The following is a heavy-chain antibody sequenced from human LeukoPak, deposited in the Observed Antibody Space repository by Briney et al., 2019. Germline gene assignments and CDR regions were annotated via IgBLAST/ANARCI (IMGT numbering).Heavy chain of an antibody. CDR1: GFTFSNYN. V-gene: IGHV3-74*01. J-gene: IGHJ4*02. Sequence: GGSLRLSCAASGFTFSNYNINWVRQAPGKGLVWVSRINSDGSSTSYADSVKGRFTISRENAKNTLYLQMNSLRAEDTAVYYCARVAAWDSSGYLFDYWGQGTLVTVSS. D-gene: IGHD3-22*01. CDR3: ARVAAWDSSGYLFDY. CDR2: INSDGSST.